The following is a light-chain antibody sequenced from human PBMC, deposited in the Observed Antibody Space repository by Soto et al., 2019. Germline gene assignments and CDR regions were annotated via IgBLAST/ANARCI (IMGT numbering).Light chain of an antibody. CDR2: GAS. V-gene: IGKV3-20*01. CDR3: QQYGDSPRT. Sequence: EIVLTQSPGTLSLSPGERATLSCRASQSVRGIYLAWYQQKPGQAPRLLISGASNRATGIPDRFSGSGSGTDFTLTISRLEPEDFALYYCQQYGDSPRTFGRGTKVELK. CDR1: QSVRGIY. J-gene: IGKJ1*01.